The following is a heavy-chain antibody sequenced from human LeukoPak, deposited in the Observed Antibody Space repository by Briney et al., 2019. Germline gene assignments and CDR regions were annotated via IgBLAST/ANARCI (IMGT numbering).Heavy chain of an antibody. CDR2: ISGSGGST. V-gene: IGHV3-23*01. J-gene: IGHJ4*02. CDR3: AKSPFYGDYDPFLYYFDY. CDR1: GFTFSSYA. D-gene: IGHD4-17*01. Sequence: HTGGSLRLSCAASGFTFSSYAMSWVRQAPGKGLEWVSAISGSGGSTYYADSVKGRFTISRDNSKNTLYLQMNSLRAEDTAVYYCAKSPFYGDYDPFLYYFDYWGQGTLVTVSS.